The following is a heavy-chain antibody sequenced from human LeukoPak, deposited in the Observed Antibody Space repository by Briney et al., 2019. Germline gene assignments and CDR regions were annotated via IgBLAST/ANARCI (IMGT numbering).Heavy chain of an antibody. Sequence: GGSLRLSCAASGFTFSSYAMSWLRKAQGKGLEWVSAISGRGGSTYYADSVKGRFTISRDNSKNTLYLQTNSLRAEDTAVCNCAKDRAHQAHDYWGQGTLVTVSS. CDR3: AKDRAHQAHDY. J-gene: IGHJ4*02. CDR2: ISGRGGST. D-gene: IGHD2-2*01. CDR1: GFTFSSYA. V-gene: IGHV3-23*01.